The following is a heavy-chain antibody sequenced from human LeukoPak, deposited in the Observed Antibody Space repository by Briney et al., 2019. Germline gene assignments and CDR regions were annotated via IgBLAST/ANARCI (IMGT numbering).Heavy chain of an antibody. Sequence: PGGSLRLSCAASGFTFSSYAMSWVRQAPGKGLEWVSAISGSGGSTYYADSVKGRFTISRDNSKNTLNLQMNSLRAEDTAVYDCARYCSSTSCSRGFDYWGQGTLVTVSS. J-gene: IGHJ4*02. D-gene: IGHD2-2*01. V-gene: IGHV3-23*01. CDR2: ISGSGGST. CDR1: GFTFSSYA. CDR3: ARYCSSTSCSRGFDY.